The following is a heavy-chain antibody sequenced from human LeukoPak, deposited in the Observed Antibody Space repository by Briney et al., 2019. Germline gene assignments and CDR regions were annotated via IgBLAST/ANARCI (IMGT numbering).Heavy chain of an antibody. Sequence: PSETLSLTCTVSGGSISSYYWSWIRQPPGKGLEWIGYIYYSGSTNYNPSLKSRVTISVDASKNQFSLRLRSVTAADTAVYYCAGYSSTSLGWFDPWGQGTLVTVSS. J-gene: IGHJ5*02. CDR1: GGSISSYY. CDR3: AGYSSTSLGWFDP. D-gene: IGHD6-13*01. V-gene: IGHV4-59*01. CDR2: IYYSGST.